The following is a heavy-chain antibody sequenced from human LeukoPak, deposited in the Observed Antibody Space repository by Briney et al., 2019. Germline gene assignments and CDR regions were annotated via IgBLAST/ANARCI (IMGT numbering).Heavy chain of an antibody. CDR3: ASPKYCSSTSCPPTPFDY. CDR1: GGTFSSYA. J-gene: IGHJ4*02. D-gene: IGHD2-2*01. Sequence: ASVKVSCKASGGTFSSYAISWVRQAPGQGLEWMGGIVPIFGTANYAQKFQGRVTITADESTSTAYMELSSLRSEDTAAYYCASPKYCSSTSCPPTPFDYWGQGTLVTVSS. V-gene: IGHV1-69*01. CDR2: IVPIFGTA.